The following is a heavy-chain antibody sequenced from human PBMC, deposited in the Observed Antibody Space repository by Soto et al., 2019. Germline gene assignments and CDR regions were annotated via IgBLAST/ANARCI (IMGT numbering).Heavy chain of an antibody. CDR2: INSDGRST. D-gene: IGHD6-19*01. V-gene: IGHV3-74*01. J-gene: IGHJ4*02. CDR3: AGGSGWYSPDY. CDR1: GFTFSSYW. Sequence: EVQLVESGGGLVQPGGSLRLSCAASGFTFSSYWMHWVRQAPGKGLVWVSRINSDGRSTGYADSVKGRFTISRDNAKNTLYLQMNSLRAEDTAVYHCAGGSGWYSPDYWGQGTLVTGSS.